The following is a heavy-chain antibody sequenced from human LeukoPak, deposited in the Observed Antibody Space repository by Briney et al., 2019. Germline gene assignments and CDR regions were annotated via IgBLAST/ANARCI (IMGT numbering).Heavy chain of an antibody. J-gene: IGHJ4*02. CDR3: AIMHPYYDGSGYWVQ. V-gene: IGHV3-23*01. D-gene: IGHD3-22*01. CDR1: GFTFSSYA. CDR2: ISTSGGSS. Sequence: GESLRLSCAASGFTFSSYAMSWVRQAPGKGLEWVSGISTSGGSSSYADSVKGRFTISRDNPRNTLYMQMNSLRAEDTALYYCAIMHPYYDGSGYWVQWGQGTMVTVSS.